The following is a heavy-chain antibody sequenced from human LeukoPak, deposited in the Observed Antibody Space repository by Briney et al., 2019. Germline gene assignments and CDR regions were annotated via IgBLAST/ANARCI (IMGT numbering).Heavy chain of an antibody. CDR2: MNPNSDNT. D-gene: IGHD3-22*01. Sequence: ASVKVSCKASGYTFTSYYMHWVRQATGQGLEWMGWMNPNSDNTGYARKFQGRVTITRNTSISTAYMELSSLRSEDTAVYYCARVYDSSGHYPIDYWGQGTLVTVSS. V-gene: IGHV1-8*03. J-gene: IGHJ4*02. CDR3: ARVYDSSGHYPIDY. CDR1: GYTFTSYY.